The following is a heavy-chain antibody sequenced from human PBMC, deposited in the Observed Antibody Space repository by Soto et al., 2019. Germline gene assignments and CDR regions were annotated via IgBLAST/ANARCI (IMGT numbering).Heavy chain of an antibody. V-gene: IGHV1-69*12. CDR1: GGTFSSSA. D-gene: IGHD5-12*01. Sequence: QVQLVQSGAEVKKPGSSVKLSCKASGGTFSSSAISWVRQAPGQGLEWMGGIIPIFRTPDYAQKFQGRVTITADESTTTAFMELSSLRSEDTAVYYCARDKDRLPLGGNYYYIMDVWGQGTTVTVSS. CDR2: IIPIFRTP. CDR3: ARDKDRLPLGGNYYYIMDV. J-gene: IGHJ6*02.